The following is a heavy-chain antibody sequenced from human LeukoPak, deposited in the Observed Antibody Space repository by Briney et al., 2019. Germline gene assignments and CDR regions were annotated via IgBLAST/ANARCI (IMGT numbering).Heavy chain of an antibody. CDR3: ARPPAAGWYYFDY. V-gene: IGHV1-69*05. CDR2: IIPICGTA. J-gene: IGHJ4*02. CDR1: GGTFSSYA. Sequence: SVKVSCKASGGTFSSYAISWVRQAPGQGLEWMGRIIPICGTANYAQKFQGRVTITTDESTSTAYMELSSLRSEDTAVYYCARPPAAGWYYFDYWGQGTLVTVSS. D-gene: IGHD6-13*01.